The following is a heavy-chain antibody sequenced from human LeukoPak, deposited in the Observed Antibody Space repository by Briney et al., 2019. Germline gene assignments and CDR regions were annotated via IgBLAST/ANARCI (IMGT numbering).Heavy chain of an antibody. J-gene: IGHJ6*03. CDR1: GFTFSNYA. Sequence: GGSLRLSCAASGFTFSNYAMSWVRQAPGKGLEWVSGISGGGGRTYYAESVKGRFTISRDNPKNTLSLQMNSLRADDTAVYYCTKGSGDSAGYYYDYYYYYMDVWGKGTTVTVSS. CDR3: TKGSGDSAGYYYDYYYYYMDV. V-gene: IGHV3-23*01. CDR2: ISGGGGRT. D-gene: IGHD3-22*01.